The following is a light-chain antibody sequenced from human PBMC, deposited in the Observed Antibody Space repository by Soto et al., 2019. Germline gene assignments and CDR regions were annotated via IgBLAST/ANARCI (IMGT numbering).Light chain of an antibody. CDR1: QSISNW. J-gene: IGKJ2*01. CDR2: DAS. Sequence: DIEMTQSPSTLSASVGDRVTITCRASQSISNWLAWFQQKPGKAPKLLIYDASTLESGVPSRFSGSGSGTEFTLTISRLQPDDFATYHCQQYKSALYTFGQGTKLEIK. CDR3: QQYKSALYT. V-gene: IGKV1-5*01.